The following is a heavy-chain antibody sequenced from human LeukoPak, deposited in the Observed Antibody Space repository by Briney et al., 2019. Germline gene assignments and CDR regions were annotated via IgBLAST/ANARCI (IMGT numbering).Heavy chain of an antibody. J-gene: IGHJ4*02. CDR1: GFTFSSYW. V-gene: IGHV3-74*01. D-gene: IGHD3-10*01. CDR3: ATWGRGSYYFDY. CDR2: INSDGSST. Sequence: GGSLRLSCAASGFTFSSYWMHWVRQAPGKGLVWVSRINSDGSSTSYADSVKGRFTISRDNAKNTLHLQMNSLRAEDTAVYYCATWGRGSYYFDYWGQGTLVTVSS.